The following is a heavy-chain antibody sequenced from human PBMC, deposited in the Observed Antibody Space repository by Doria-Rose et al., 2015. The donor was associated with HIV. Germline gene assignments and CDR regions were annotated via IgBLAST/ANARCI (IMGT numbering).Heavy chain of an antibody. J-gene: IGHJ4*02. CDR3: AKDRVRVVQAATCRDC. CDR2: INVDNGNT. Sequence: QVQLVQSGAGVKKPGASVRVSCKASGYTFTRYAMHWVRQAPGHRPEWIGWINVDNGNTEYSQNFQVRLTTTRDTSASTAYMELSSLTSDDTAVYYCAKDRVRVVQAATCRDCCGQGTLATVSS. D-gene: IGHD2-2*01. CDR1: GYTFTRYA. V-gene: IGHV1-3*01.